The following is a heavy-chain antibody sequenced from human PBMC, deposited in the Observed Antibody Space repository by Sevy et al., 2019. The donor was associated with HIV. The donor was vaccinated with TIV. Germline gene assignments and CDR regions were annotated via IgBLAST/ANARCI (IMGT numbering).Heavy chain of an antibody. CDR3: ARVGCTRPHDY. V-gene: IGHV3-23*01. CDR2: LSFGCGKI. J-gene: IGHJ4*02. CDR1: GFAFYDYS. D-gene: IGHD2-8*01. Sequence: GGSLRLSSAASGFAFYDYSMSWIRQAPGKGLEWVATLSFGCGKINYADSVKGRFTISRDNSKNSFYLQMDNLRVEDTALYYCARVGCTRPHDYWGQGTRVTVSS.